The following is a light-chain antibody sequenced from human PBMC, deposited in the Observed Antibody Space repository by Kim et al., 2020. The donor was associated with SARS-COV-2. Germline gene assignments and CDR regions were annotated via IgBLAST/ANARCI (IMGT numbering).Light chain of an antibody. CDR3: QQYARSPWT. CDR1: QSVTSDY. Sequence: EIVLTQSPGTLSLSPGDRATLSCMASQSVTSDYLGWYQQKPGQTPRLLVYGASSRATGIPDRFSGSGSGTDFTLTISSLEPEDLAVYYCQQYARSPWTFGQGTKVDIK. CDR2: GAS. V-gene: IGKV3-20*01. J-gene: IGKJ1*01.